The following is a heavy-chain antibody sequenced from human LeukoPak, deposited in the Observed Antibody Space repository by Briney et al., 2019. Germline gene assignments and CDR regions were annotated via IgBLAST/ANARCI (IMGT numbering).Heavy chain of an antibody. J-gene: IGHJ4*02. D-gene: IGHD6-13*01. CDR2: ISSSSNYI. V-gene: IGHV3-21*04. CDR3: ARDGGIAAAGTDY. Sequence: GGSLRLSCAASGFTFSSYSMNWVRQAPGKGLEWVSSISSSSNYIYYADSVKGRFTISRDNAKNSLYLQMNSLRAEDTAVYYCARDGGIAAAGTDYWGQGTLVTVSS. CDR1: GFTFSSYS.